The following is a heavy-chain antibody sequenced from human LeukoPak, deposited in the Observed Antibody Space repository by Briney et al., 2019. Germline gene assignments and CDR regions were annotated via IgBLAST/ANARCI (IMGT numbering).Heavy chain of an antibody. V-gene: IGHV1-8*01. D-gene: IGHD2-15*01. CDR2: MNPNSGNT. CDR3: ARDRSGGSRDHYYYYGMDV. Sequence: ASVKVPCKASGYTFTSYDINWVRQATGQGLEWMGWMNPNSGNTGYAQKFQGRVTMTRNTSISTAYMELSSLRSDDTAVYYCARDRSGGSRDHYYYYGMDVWGQGTTVTVSS. CDR1: GYTFTSYD. J-gene: IGHJ6*02.